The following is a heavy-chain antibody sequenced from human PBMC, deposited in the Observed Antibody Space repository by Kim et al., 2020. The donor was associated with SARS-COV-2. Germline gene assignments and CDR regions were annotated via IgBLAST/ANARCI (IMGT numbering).Heavy chain of an antibody. CDR3: VKEGSCSGGSCYSPSFDI. V-gene: IGHV3-64D*09. Sequence: GGSLRLSCSASGFTFSSYAMHWVRQAPGKGLEYVSAISSNGGSTYYADSVKGRFTISRDNSKNTLYLQMSSLRAEDTAVYYCVKEGSCSGGSCYSPSFDIWGQGTMVTVSS. CDR1: GFTFSSYA. CDR2: ISSNGGST. D-gene: IGHD2-15*01. J-gene: IGHJ3*02.